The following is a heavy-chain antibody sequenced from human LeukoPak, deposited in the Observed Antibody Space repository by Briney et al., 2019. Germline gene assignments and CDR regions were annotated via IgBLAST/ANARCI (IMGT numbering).Heavy chain of an antibody. CDR2: ITSTSDTI. CDR1: GFTFSSYA. CDR3: ARSSGYPFFDY. J-gene: IGHJ4*02. Sequence: GGSLRLSCAASGFTFSSYAMSWVRQAPGEGLEWLSYITSTSDTIYYADSVKGRFTSSRDNAKNSVYLQMNSLRAEDTAVYYCARSSGYPFFDYWGQGTLVTVSS. V-gene: IGHV3-48*01. D-gene: IGHD3-22*01.